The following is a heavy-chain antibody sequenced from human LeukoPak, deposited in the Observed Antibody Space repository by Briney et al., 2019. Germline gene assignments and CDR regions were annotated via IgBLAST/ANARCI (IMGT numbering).Heavy chain of an antibody. CDR3: ARVGCSSTSCYWARYYYHYYMDV. CDR2: INPNSGGT. Sequence: ASVKVSCKASGYTFTGYYMHWVRQAPGQGLEWMGWINPNSGGTNYAQKFQGRVTMTRDTSISTAYMELSRLRSDDTAVCYCARVGCSSTSCYWARYYYHYYMDVWGKGTTVTVSS. V-gene: IGHV1-2*02. D-gene: IGHD2-2*01. J-gene: IGHJ6*03. CDR1: GYTFTGYY.